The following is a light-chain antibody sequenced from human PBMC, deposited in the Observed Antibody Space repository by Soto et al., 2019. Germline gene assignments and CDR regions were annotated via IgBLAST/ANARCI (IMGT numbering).Light chain of an antibody. V-gene: IGLV2-23*01. CDR1: SSDVGSYNL. Sequence: QSVLTQPASVSGSPGQSITISCTGTSSDVGSYNLVSWYQQHPGKAPKLMIYEGSKRPSGVSNRFSGSKSGNTASLTISGLQAEEEAAYYCCSYAGSSTLVFGTGP. J-gene: IGLJ1*01. CDR3: CSYAGSSTLV. CDR2: EGS.